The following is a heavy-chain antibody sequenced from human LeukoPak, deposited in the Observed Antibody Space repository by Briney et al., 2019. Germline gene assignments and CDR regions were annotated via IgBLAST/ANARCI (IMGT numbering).Heavy chain of an antibody. V-gene: IGHV4-34*01. D-gene: IGHD5-12*01. Sequence: SETLSLTCAVYGGSFSGYYWSWIRQPPGKGLQCMGEINHSGSTNYTPSLKSRVTISVDTSKNQFSLKLSSVTAADTAVYYCARMGLIVATIYFDYWGQGTLVTVSS. CDR3: ARMGLIVATIYFDY. J-gene: IGHJ4*02. CDR2: INHSGST. CDR1: GGSFSGYY.